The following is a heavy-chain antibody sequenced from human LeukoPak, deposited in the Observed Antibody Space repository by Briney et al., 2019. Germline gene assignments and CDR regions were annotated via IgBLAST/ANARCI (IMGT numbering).Heavy chain of an antibody. Sequence: ASVKVCCKVSGYTLTELSMHWVRQAPGKGLGWMGGFDPEDGETIYAQKFQGRVTMTEDTSTDTAYMELSSLRSEDTAVYYCATDTGYSGSQGHDAFDIWGQGTMVTVSS. J-gene: IGHJ3*02. CDR3: ATDTGYSGSQGHDAFDI. CDR2: FDPEDGET. CDR1: GYTLTELS. V-gene: IGHV1-24*01. D-gene: IGHD1-26*01.